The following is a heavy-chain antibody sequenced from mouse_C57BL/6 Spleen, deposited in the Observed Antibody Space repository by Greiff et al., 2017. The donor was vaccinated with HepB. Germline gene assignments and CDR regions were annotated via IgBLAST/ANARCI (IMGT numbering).Heavy chain of an antibody. V-gene: IGHV5-4*01. J-gene: IGHJ2*01. CDR3: ARGLLLRLRDYFDY. CDR1: GFTFSSYA. D-gene: IGHD1-1*01. CDR2: ISDGGSYT. Sequence: EVQGVESGGGLVKPGGSLKLSCAASGFTFSSYAMSWVRQTPEKRLEWVATISDGGSYTYYPDNVKGRFTISRDNAKNNLYLQMSHLKSEDTAMYYCARGLLLRLRDYFDYWGQGTTLTVSS.